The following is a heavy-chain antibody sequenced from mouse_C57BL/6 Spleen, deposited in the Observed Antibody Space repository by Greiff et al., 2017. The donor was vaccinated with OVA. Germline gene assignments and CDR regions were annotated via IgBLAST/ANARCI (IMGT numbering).Heavy chain of an antibody. J-gene: IGHJ2*01. CDR1: GYTFTDYY. CDR3: ARGGDGYYLDY. D-gene: IGHD2-3*01. Sequence: VQLQQSGPVLVKPGASVKMSCKASGYTFTDYYMNWVKQSHGKSLEWIGVINPYNGGTSYNQKFKGKATLTVDKSSSTAYMELNSLTSEDSAVYYCARGGDGYYLDYWGQGTTLTVSS. V-gene: IGHV1-19*01. CDR2: INPYNGGT.